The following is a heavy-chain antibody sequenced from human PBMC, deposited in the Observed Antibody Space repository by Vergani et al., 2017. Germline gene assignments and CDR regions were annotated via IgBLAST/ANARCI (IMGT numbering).Heavy chain of an antibody. Sequence: QVQLVQSGAEVKKPGPSVKVSCKASGYTFTDYFMHWVRQAPGQGLEWLGWINPNSGGTNYAQTYQGRVTMTWGTSISTAYMELSNLRSADTAVYYCARVGTSSSRDYFDYWGQGTLVTVSS. CDR2: INPNSGGT. D-gene: IGHD2-2*01. CDR3: ARVGTSSSRDYFDY. J-gene: IGHJ4*02. CDR1: GYTFTDYF. V-gene: IGHV1-2*02.